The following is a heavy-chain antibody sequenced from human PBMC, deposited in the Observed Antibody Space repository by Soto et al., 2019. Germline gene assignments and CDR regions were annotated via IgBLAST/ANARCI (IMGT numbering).Heavy chain of an antibody. CDR2: INWDGYSI. V-gene: IGHV3-9*01. Sequence: GGSLRLSCVPSGFNFDDHGMHWVRQVPGKGLEWVGHINWDGYSIGYGGSVRGRFTISRDNAKNTLYLQMNSLRREDTALYYCARSWSGSTSGRVDVWGQGTTVTVSS. CDR1: GFNFDDHG. CDR3: ARSWSGSTSGRVDV. D-gene: IGHD3-3*01. J-gene: IGHJ6*02.